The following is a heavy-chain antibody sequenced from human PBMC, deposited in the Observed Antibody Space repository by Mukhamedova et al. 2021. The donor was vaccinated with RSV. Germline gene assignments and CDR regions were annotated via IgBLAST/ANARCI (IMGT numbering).Heavy chain of an antibody. CDR2: YI. V-gene: IGHV3-21*01. Sequence: YIYYADSVKGRFTISRDNAKNSLYLQMNSLRAEDTAVHYCARAPYYYDSSGYFAAEFDYWGQGTLVTVSS. D-gene: IGHD3-22*01. CDR3: ARAPYYYDSSGYFAAEFDY. J-gene: IGHJ4*02.